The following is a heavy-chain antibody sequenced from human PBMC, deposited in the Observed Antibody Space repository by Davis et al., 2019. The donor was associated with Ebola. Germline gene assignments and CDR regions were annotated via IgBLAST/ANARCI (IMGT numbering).Heavy chain of an antibody. CDR2: IWYDGSNK. J-gene: IGHJ4*02. Sequence: GGSLRLSCAASGFTFSSYGMHWVRQAPGKGLEWVAVIWYDGSNKYYADSVKGRFTISRDNSKNTLYLQMNSLKTEDTAVYYCTVHPDTATNDYWGQGTLVTVSS. V-gene: IGHV3-33*01. CDR1: GFTFSSYG. CDR3: TVHPDTATNDY. D-gene: IGHD5-18*01.